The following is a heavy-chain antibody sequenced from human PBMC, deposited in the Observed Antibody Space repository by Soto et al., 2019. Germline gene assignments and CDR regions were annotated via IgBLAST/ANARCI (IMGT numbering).Heavy chain of an antibody. V-gene: IGHV1-18*04. J-gene: IGHJ5*02. D-gene: IGHD2-2*01. CDR2: ISAHNGDT. Sequence: ASVKVSCKASGYTFTSYGVSWVRQAPGQGLEWVGWISAHNGDTKYAQKFQGRVTMTTDTSASTVYMELRSLRSDDTAVYYCVRVRIVVSAALTIYDPWGQVTLVTVSS. CDR1: GYTFTSYG. CDR3: VRVRIVVSAALTIYDP.